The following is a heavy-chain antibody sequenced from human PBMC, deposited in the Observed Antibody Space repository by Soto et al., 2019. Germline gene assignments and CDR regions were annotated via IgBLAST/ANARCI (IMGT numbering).Heavy chain of an antibody. CDR1: GGLFSSYA. CDR2: IIPVFSTA. CDR3: ARGGSGYVWFNEF. V-gene: IGHV1-69*01. Sequence: QEQLVQSGAEVKKPGSSVKVSCKASGGLFSSYAISWLRQAPGQGLEWMGGIIPVFSTAYYAQKLQGRVTITADESTNTAYMELSSLRSEDTAMYYCARGGSGYVWFNEFWGQGSLVTVSS. J-gene: IGHJ4*02. D-gene: IGHD3-22*01.